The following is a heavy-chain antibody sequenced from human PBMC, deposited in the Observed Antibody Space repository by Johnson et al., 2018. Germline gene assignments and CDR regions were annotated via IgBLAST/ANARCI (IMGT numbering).Heavy chain of an antibody. J-gene: IGHJ6*03. CDR3: AKVGLRPDHSGSYYLDGPDYYSYYYMDV. CDR2: VSRDCGST. CDR1: GFTFPFYG. V-gene: IGHV3-23*04. Sequence: EVQLVESGGGLVQPGGSLRLSCAASGFTFPFYGMTWVRQAPGKGLEWVSVVSRDCGSTYYADSVKGRFPISRDNSKNPLFLVMNSLRTEDTAVDDCAKVGLRPDHSGSYYLDGPDYYSYYYMDVWGKGTTVTVSS. D-gene: IGHD3-10*01.